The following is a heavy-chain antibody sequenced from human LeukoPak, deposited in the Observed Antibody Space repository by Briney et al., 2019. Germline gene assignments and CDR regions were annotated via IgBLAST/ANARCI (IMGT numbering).Heavy chain of an antibody. Sequence: PGGSLRLSCAASGITFSKAWMSWVRQAPGKGLEWVSTIGTSTSSTYYADSVKGRFTISRDNSKNTLYLQMNSLRAEDTAVYYCAKDRGTSYDYYYMDVWGKGTTVTVSS. V-gene: IGHV3-23*01. CDR1: GITFSKAW. CDR3: AKDRGTSYDYYYMDV. CDR2: IGTSTSST. D-gene: IGHD2-2*01. J-gene: IGHJ6*03.